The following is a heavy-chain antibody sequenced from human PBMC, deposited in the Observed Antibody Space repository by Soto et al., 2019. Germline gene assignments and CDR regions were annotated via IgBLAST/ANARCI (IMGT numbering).Heavy chain of an antibody. CDR1: GFTFRNYA. CDR2: ISWHSGTI. CDR3: VKEKLYSNYEYYFDY. Sequence: VQLVESGGGLVQPGRSLRLSCAASGFTFRNYAMHWVRRAPGKGLEWVSGISWHSGTIGYADSVRGRFTISRDNAKNSLYLQVNSLRPEDTALYYCVKEKLYSNYEYYFDYWGQGTLVTVSS. D-gene: IGHD4-4*01. J-gene: IGHJ4*02. V-gene: IGHV3-9*01.